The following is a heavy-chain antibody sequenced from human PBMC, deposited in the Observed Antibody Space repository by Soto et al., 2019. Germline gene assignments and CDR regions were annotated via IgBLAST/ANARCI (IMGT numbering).Heavy chain of an antibody. V-gene: IGHV4-34*01. D-gene: IGHD6-6*01. Sequence: KPSETLSLTCAVYGGSFSGYYWSWIRQPPGKGLEWIGEINHSGSTNYNPSLKSRVTISVDTSKNQFSLKLSSVTAADTAVYYCARGKYSSSVDYWGQGTLVTVSS. CDR3: ARGKYSSSVDY. CDR2: INHSGST. J-gene: IGHJ4*02. CDR1: GGSFSGYY.